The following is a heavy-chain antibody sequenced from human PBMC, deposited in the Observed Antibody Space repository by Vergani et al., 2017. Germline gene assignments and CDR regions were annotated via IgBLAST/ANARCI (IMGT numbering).Heavy chain of an antibody. J-gene: IGHJ6*02. CDR3: ARGITMVRGVYYYYGMDV. Sequence: QVQLQESGPGLVKPSETLSLTCTVSGGSVSSGDYYWSWIRQPPGKGLEWIGYIYYCGSTYYNPSLKSRVTISVDTSKNQFSLKLSSVTAADTAVYYCARGITMVRGVYYYYGMDVWGQGTTVTVSS. D-gene: IGHD3-10*01. V-gene: IGHV4-30-4*08. CDR1: GGSVSSGDYY. CDR2: IYYCGST.